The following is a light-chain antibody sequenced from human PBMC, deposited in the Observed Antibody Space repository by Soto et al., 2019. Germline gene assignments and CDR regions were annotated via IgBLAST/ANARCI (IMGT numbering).Light chain of an antibody. CDR1: QSVFSNF. V-gene: IGKV3-20*01. J-gene: IGKJ4*01. Sequence: IVLKQSPGTLSLSPLDRASLSCMASQSVFSNFLAWYQQKSGQAPRLLIYGASSRATGIPDRFSGSGSGTDFTLTISRLETEDFAVYYCQQYGYSLTFGGGTKVDI. CDR2: GAS. CDR3: QQYGYSLT.